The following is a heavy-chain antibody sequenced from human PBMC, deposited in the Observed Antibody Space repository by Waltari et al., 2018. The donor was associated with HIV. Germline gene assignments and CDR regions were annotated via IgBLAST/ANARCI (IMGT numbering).Heavy chain of an antibody. J-gene: IGHJ1*01. CDR1: GFTFSSYW. V-gene: IGHV3-74*01. CDR2: INSDGSIT. D-gene: IGHD5-18*01. Sequence: EVQLVESGGGLVQPGGSLRLSCAASGFTFSSYWMHWVRQAPGKGLVLCSRINSDGSITRPADAVKGRFTISRDNARNTLYLQMNSLGAEDTAMYYCAKGGTSGYTFGFGRWGQGTLVTVSS. CDR3: AKGGTSGYTFGFGR.